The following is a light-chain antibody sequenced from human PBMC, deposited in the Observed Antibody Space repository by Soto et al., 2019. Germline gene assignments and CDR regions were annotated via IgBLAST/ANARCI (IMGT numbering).Light chain of an antibody. V-gene: IGKV3-15*01. CDR2: GAS. CDR3: QQYNDWLT. J-gene: IGKJ4*01. Sequence: EIVMTQSPDTLSVSPGERATLFCRASQSVSSTVAWYQQRPGQAPRLLIYGASTRATGITARFSVSGSGTEFTLTISSLQSEEFAVYYCQQYNDWLTFGGGTKVEIK. CDR1: QSVSST.